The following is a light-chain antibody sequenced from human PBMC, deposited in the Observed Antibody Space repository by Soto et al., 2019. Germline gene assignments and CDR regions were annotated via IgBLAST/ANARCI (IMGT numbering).Light chain of an antibody. CDR2: GTS. Sequence: DIPLTQSPSSLSASVGDRVTITCRASQSISNSLNWYQQKPGKAPNLLIYGTSDLQSGVPSRFSGSGSGTAFTLTISSLQRDDFATYYCHQSHSSSWTFGQGTKVEIK. CDR3: HQSHSSSWT. V-gene: IGKV1-39*01. J-gene: IGKJ1*01. CDR1: QSISNS.